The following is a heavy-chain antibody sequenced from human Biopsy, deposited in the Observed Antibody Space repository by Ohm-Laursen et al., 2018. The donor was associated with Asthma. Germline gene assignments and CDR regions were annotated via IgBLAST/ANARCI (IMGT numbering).Heavy chain of an antibody. Sequence: GSLRLSCSATGFTLSSYAIHWVRQAPGKGLEWVSVISSGGGTIDYADSVKGRFTISRNISTNTVYLQMDSLSADDTAVYYCAKVGHSYGDYVGYLDPWGQGTLVTVSS. CDR2: ISSGGGTI. J-gene: IGHJ5*02. CDR3: AKVGHSYGDYVGYLDP. V-gene: IGHV3-23*01. CDR1: GFTLSSYA. D-gene: IGHD4-17*01.